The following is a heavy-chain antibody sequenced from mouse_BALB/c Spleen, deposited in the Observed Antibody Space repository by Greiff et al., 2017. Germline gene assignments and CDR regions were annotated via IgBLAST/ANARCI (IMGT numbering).Heavy chain of an antibody. CDR2: ISSGSSTI. Sequence: EVQLVESGGGLVQPGGSRKLSCAASGFTFSSFGMHWVRQAPEKGLEWVAYISSGSSTIYYADTVKGRFTISRDNPKNTLFLQMTSLRSEDTAMYYCARGQYGNYGGYYYAMDYWGQGTSVTVSS. D-gene: IGHD2-10*02. V-gene: IGHV5-17*02. CDR3: ARGQYGNYGGYYYAMDY. CDR1: GFTFSSFG. J-gene: IGHJ4*01.